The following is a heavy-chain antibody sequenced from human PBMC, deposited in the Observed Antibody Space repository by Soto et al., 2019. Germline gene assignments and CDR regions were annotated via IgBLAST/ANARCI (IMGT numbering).Heavy chain of an antibody. D-gene: IGHD4-17*01. CDR1: GGSISSGDYY. V-gene: IGHV4-30-4*01. CDR2: TYYSGGT. J-gene: IGHJ4*02. Sequence: QVQLQESGPGLVKPSQTLSLTCTVSGGSISSGDYYWSWIRQPPGKGLEWIGYTYYSGGTYYNPSLKSRVTISVDSAKIQFGLKLSSVTAAETAVYWCAIYGGNSVYCDYWGQGTLVTVSS. CDR3: AIYGGNSVYCDY.